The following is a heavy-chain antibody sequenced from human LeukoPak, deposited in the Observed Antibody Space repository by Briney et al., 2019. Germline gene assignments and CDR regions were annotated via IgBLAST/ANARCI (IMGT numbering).Heavy chain of an antibody. J-gene: IGHJ4*02. CDR2: ISYDGSNK. V-gene: IGHV3-30*18. CDR3: AKDLGYCSSTSCLNGPLDY. Sequence: GRSLRLSCAASGFTFSSYGMHWVRQAPGKGLEWVAVISYDGSNKHYADSVKGRFTISRDNSKNTLYLQMNSLRAEDTAVYYCAKDLGYCSSTSCLNGPLDYWGQGTLVTVSS. D-gene: IGHD2-2*01. CDR1: GFTFSSYG.